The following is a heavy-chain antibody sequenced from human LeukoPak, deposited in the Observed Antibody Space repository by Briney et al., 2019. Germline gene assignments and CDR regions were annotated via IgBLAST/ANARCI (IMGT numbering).Heavy chain of an antibody. Sequence: GGSLRLSCAASGFTFSSYSMNWVRQAPGKGLEWVSYISSSSSTIYYADSVKGRFTISRDNAKSSLYLQVDSLRAEDTAVYYCVGDRQWPSGSFDYWGQGILVTVSS. J-gene: IGHJ4*02. CDR3: VGDRQWPSGSFDY. D-gene: IGHD6-19*01. CDR2: ISSSSSTI. V-gene: IGHV3-48*04. CDR1: GFTFSSYS.